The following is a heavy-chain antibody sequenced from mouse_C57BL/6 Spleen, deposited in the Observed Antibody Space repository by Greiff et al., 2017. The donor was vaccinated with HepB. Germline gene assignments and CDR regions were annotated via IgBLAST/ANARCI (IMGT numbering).Heavy chain of an antibody. CDR1: GFSLPSYV. CDR3: ARHAVEGYAMDY. J-gene: IGHJ4*01. Sequence: VKLMASGPGLVAPSHSLSISCTVSGFSLPSYVVPWVRQPPGKVLEWLVVICSDGSTTYNSALKSRLSISKDNTKSQVFLKMNSLQTDDTAMYYCARHAVEGYAMDYWGQGTSVTVSS. CDR2: ICSDGST. V-gene: IGHV2-6-1*01.